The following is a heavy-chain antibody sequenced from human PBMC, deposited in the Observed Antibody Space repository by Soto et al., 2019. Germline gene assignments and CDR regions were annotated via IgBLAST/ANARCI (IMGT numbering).Heavy chain of an antibody. V-gene: IGHV1-69*13. Sequence: ASVKVSCKASGGTFSSYAISWVRQAPGQGLEWMGGIIPIFGTANYAQKFQGRVTITADESTSTAYMELSSLRSEDTAVYYCAQSGGSRSLYYYYMDVLGKGTTVTVSS. CDR1: GGTFSSYA. D-gene: IGHD2-15*01. J-gene: IGHJ6*03. CDR2: IIPIFGTA. CDR3: AQSGGSRSLYYYYMDV.